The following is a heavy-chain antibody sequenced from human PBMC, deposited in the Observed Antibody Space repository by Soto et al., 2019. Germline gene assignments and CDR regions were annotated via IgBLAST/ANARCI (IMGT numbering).Heavy chain of an antibody. V-gene: IGHV3-23*01. CDR1: GFIFENFG. Sequence: XASLRLSCAASGFIFENFGMSWVRQAPGKGLEWISSISGSGFKKYYADSVKGRFTISRDNSKSTVYLELNNLSAEDTAVYHCAKNQGVELVPLATVDWFDPWGQGSVVTVSS. J-gene: IGHJ5*02. D-gene: IGHD1-26*01. CDR2: ISGSGFKK. CDR3: AKNQGVELVPLATVDWFDP.